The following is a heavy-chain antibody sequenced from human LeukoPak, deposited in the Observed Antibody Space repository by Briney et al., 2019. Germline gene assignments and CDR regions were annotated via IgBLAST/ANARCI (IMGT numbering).Heavy chain of an antibody. Sequence: GGSLRLSCAASGFTFSSYAMSWVRQAPGKGLEWVSAISGSGGSTYYADSVKGRFTTSRDNSKNTLYLQMNSLRAEDTAVYYCASPDGDFWSGYYSHFDYWGQGTLVTVSS. V-gene: IGHV3-23*01. CDR1: GFTFSSYA. J-gene: IGHJ4*02. CDR3: ASPDGDFWSGYYSHFDY. D-gene: IGHD3-3*01. CDR2: ISGSGGST.